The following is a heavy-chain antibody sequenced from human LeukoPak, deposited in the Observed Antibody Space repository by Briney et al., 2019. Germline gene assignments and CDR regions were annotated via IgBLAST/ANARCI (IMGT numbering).Heavy chain of an antibody. V-gene: IGHV1-46*01. CDR3: AIATGWLQLISVDYGYAFDI. CDR1: GYTFTSYY. J-gene: IGHJ3*02. CDR2: INPSGGST. Sequence: ASVKVSCKASGYTFTSYYMHWVRQAPGQGLEWMGIINPSGGSTSYAQKFQGRVTMTRDTSTSTVYMELSSLRSEDTAVYYCAIATGWLQLISVDYGYAFDIWGQGTMVTVSS. D-gene: IGHD5-24*01.